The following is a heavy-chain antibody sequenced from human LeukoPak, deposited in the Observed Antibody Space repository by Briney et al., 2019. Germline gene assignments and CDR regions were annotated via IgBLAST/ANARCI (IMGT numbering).Heavy chain of an antibody. CDR3: ARDRGEGIVGTFDY. CDR1: GDSISNHY. Sequence: SETLSLTCTVSGDSISNHYWSWIRQPPGKGLVWIGYIFYSGNTHYNPSLESRVTMSVDTSKNQFSLRLSSVTPADTAVYYCARDRGEGIVGTFDYWGQGTLVSLSS. CDR2: IFYSGNT. D-gene: IGHD1-26*01. J-gene: IGHJ4*02. V-gene: IGHV4-59*11.